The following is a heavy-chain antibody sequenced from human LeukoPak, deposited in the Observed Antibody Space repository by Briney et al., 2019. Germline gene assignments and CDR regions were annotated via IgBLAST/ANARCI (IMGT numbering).Heavy chain of an antibody. CDR3: ARARPYCSGGSCQPNGMDV. V-gene: IGHV4-59*12. CDR2: IYYSGST. CDR1: GGSISSYY. Sequence: SETLSLTRTVSGGSISSYYWSWIRQPPGKGLEWIGYIYYSGSTNYNPSLKSRVTISVDTSKNQFSLKLSSVTAADTAVYYCARARPYCSGGSCQPNGMDVWGQGTTVTVSS. D-gene: IGHD2-15*01. J-gene: IGHJ6*02.